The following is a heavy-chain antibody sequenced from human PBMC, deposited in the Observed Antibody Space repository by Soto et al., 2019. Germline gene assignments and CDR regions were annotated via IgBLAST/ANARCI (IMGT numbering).Heavy chain of an antibody. CDR3: ARTDCSGGSCYTRYGMDV. V-gene: IGHV5-51*01. CDR1: GYSFTIYW. Sequence: GESLKISCKGSGYSFTIYWIGWVRQRPGKGLEWMGIIYPGDSDTRYSPSFQGQVTISADKSISTAYLQWSSLKASDTAMYYCARTDCSGGSCYTRYGMDVWGQGTTVTVSS. J-gene: IGHJ6*02. CDR2: IYPGDSDT. D-gene: IGHD2-15*01.